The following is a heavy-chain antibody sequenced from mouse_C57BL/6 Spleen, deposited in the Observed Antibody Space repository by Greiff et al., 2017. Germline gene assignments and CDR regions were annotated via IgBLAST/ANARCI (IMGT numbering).Heavy chain of an antibody. Sequence: LVESGPELVKPGASVKISCKASGYAFSSSWMNWVKQRPGKGLEWIGRIYPGDGDTNYNGKFKGKATLTADKSSSTAYMQLSSLTSEDSAVYFCAREGNFYAMDYWGQGTSVTVSS. V-gene: IGHV1-82*01. D-gene: IGHD2-1*01. CDR3: AREGNFYAMDY. CDR2: IYPGDGDT. J-gene: IGHJ4*01. CDR1: GYAFSSSW.